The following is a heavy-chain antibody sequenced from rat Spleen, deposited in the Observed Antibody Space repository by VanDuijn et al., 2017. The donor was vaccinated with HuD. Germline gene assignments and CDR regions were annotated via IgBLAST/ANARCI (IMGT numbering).Heavy chain of an antibody. D-gene: IGHD1-12*01. Sequence: QVQLKETGPGLVQPTQTLSITCTVSGFSVTSYFVQWVRQTPGKGLEWMGFIRNGGTTEYNSEFKSRLTISRDISKSQVFLKMNSLQTEDTATYYCARANRDSYAHFDYWGQGVMVTVSS. CDR1: GFSVTSYF. V-gene: IGHV2-65*01. CDR2: IRNGGTT. J-gene: IGHJ2*01. CDR3: ARANRDSYAHFDY.